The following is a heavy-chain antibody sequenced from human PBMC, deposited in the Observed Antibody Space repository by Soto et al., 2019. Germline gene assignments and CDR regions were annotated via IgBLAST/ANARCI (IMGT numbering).Heavy chain of an antibody. J-gene: IGHJ6*03. D-gene: IGHD2-21*01. CDR2: FDPEDGET. V-gene: IGHV1-24*01. Sequence: ASVKVSCKVSGYTLTELSMHWVRQAPGKGLEWMGGFDPEDGETIYAQKFQGRVTMTEDTSTDTAYMELSSLRSEDTAVYYCATGGGEGYYYYMDVWCKGPTVTVSS. CDR3: ATGGGEGYYYYMDV. CDR1: GYTLTELS.